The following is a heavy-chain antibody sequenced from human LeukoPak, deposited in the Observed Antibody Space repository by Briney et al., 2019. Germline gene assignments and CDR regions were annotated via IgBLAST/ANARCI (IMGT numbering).Heavy chain of an antibody. CDR1: GGSVSSGSSY. Sequence: PSETLSLTCIVSGGSVSSGSSYWSWIRQPPGKGLECIGYIYYTGSTNYNPSLKSRVTISVDTSKNQFSLKLSSVTAADTAVYYCARGGCSGGSCREGYFDYWGQGTLVTVSS. D-gene: IGHD2-15*01. CDR3: ARGGCSGGSCREGYFDY. V-gene: IGHV4-61*01. CDR2: IYYTGST. J-gene: IGHJ4*02.